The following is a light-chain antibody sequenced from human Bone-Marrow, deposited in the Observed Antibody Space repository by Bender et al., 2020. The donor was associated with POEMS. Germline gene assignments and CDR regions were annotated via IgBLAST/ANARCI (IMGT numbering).Light chain of an antibody. J-gene: IGLJ3*02. Sequence: QSALTQPASVSGSPGQSITISCTGTSNDIGGYNYVSWYQQHPGKAPKLMILDVNNRPSGVSNRFSGSKSGNTASLTISGLQAEDEADYFCISYTSSSTLVFGGGTKLTVL. V-gene: IGLV2-14*03. CDR1: SNDIGGYNY. CDR3: ISYTSSSTLV. CDR2: DVN.